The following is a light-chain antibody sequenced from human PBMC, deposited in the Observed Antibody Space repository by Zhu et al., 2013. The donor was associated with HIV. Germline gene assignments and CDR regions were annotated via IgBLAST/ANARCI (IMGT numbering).Light chain of an antibody. CDR3: QQYGSSPLT. J-gene: IGKJ4*01. CDR2: DAS. V-gene: IGKV3-11*01. Sequence: EIVLTQSPVTLSLSLGERATLSCRASQSVSNSLAWYQQKPGQGPRLLIYDASNRATGIPVRFSGSGSGTDFTLTISSLEPEDSATYYCQQYGSSPLTFGGGTTIEIK. CDR1: QSVSNS.